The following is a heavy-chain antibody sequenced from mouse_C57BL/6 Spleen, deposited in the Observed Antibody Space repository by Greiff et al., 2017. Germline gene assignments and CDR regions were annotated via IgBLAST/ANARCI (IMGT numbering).Heavy chain of an antibody. J-gene: IGHJ2*01. CDR1: GFTFSNYW. Sequence: EVKLMESGGGLVQPGGSMKLSCVASGFTFSNYWMNWVRQSPEKGLEWVAQIRLKSDNYATHYAESVKGRFTISSDDSKSSVYLQMNNLRAEDTGIYYCTGGFFDYWGQGTTLTVSS. CDR2: IRLKSDNYAT. CDR3: TGGFFDY. V-gene: IGHV6-3*01.